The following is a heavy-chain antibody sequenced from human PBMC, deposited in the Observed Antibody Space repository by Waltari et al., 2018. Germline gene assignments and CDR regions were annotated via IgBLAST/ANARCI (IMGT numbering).Heavy chain of an antibody. CDR2: IXXNSGGT. D-gene: IGHD4-17*01. J-gene: IGHJ4*02. CDR1: GYTFTXXY. CDR3: XXATVTTYY. Sequence: QVQLVQSGAEVKKPGASVXVSXXXXGYTFTXXYXHWVRQAPGQGLEWMGRIXXNSGGTXYAQKFQGRVTMTRDTSISTAYXXXSRLRSDXXAVYYCXXATVTTYYWGQGTLVXXSS. V-gene: IGHV1-2*06.